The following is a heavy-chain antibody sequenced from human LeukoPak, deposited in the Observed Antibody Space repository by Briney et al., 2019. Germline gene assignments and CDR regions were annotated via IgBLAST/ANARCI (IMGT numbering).Heavy chain of an antibody. J-gene: IGHJ4*02. V-gene: IGHV3-30-3*01. CDR2: ISYDGSNK. D-gene: IGHD3-10*01. Sequence: GRSLRLSCAASGFTFSSYAMHWARQAPGKGLEWVAVISYDGSNKYYADSVKGRFTISRDNSKNTLYLQMNSLRAEDTAVYYCARDLAFMVRGVSLDYWGQGTLVTVSS. CDR3: ARDLAFMVRGVSLDY. CDR1: GFTFSSYA.